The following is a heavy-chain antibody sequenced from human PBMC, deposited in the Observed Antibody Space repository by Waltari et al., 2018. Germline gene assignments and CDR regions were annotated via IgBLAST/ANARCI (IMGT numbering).Heavy chain of an antibody. J-gene: IGHJ4*02. CDR3: ASRGSGGGFDY. CDR2: IYYSGST. CDR1: GGSISSYY. V-gene: IGHV4-59*08. D-gene: IGHD3-16*01. Sequence: QVQLQESGPGLVKPSETLSPTCTVSGGSISSYYWSWIRQPPGKGLEWIGYIYYSGSTNYNPSLKSRVTISVDTSKNQFSLKLSSVTAADTAVYYCASRGSGGGFDYWGQGTLVTVSS.